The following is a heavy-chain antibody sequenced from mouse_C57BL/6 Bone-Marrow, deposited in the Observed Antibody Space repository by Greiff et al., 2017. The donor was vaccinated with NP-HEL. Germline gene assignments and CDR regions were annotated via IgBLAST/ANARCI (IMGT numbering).Heavy chain of an antibody. J-gene: IGHJ2*01. CDR1: GFKIKNTY. CDR2: IDPANANT. CDR3: ASPYSNYVLVY. V-gene: IGHV14-3*01. Sequence: EVQLQQSVAEFVRPGASVKLSCTASGFKIKNTYVHWVKQRPEQGLEWIGMIDPANANTKYGPKFQGKATIAADASANTAYLQLSSLTSEDTAIYYCASPYSNYVLVYGGQGTTLTVSS. D-gene: IGHD2-5*01.